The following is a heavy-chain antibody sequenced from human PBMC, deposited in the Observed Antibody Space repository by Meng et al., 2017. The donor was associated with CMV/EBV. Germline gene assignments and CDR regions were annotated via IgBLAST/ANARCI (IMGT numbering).Heavy chain of an antibody. Sequence: GGSLRLSCAASGFTFSDYYMSWIRQAPGKGLEWVSYISSSGSTIYYADSVKGRFTISRDNAKNTLYLQMNDLRAEDTAVYYCAGSPPNLVGDMYFFYAMDVWGRGTTVTVSS. J-gene: IGHJ6*02. CDR3: AGSPPNLVGDMYFFYAMDV. CDR1: GFTFSDYY. CDR2: ISSSGSTI. V-gene: IGHV3-11*04. D-gene: IGHD2/OR15-2a*01.